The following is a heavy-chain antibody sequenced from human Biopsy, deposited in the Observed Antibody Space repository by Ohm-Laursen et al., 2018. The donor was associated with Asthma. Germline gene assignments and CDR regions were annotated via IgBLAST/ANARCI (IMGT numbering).Heavy chain of an antibody. CDR2: MYHSGSP. J-gene: IGHJ4*02. CDR3: VRHQYSSSWSTFDY. Sequence: GTLSLTCAVSGGSITSSSYYWGWIRQPPGKGMEWIGSMYHSGSPYYHPSLKGRATISVDTSKNQLPLKMSSVTAADTAVYFCVRHQYSSSWSTFDYWGQGALVTVSS. V-gene: IGHV4-39*01. D-gene: IGHD3-22*01. CDR1: GGSITSSSYY.